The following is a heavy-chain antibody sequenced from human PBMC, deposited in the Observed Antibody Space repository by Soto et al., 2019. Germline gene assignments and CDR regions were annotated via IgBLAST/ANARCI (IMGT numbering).Heavy chain of an antibody. CDR3: ARVGSSGWSPDY. J-gene: IGHJ4*02. D-gene: IGHD6-19*01. CDR1: GGSISGYY. Sequence: QLQLQESGPGLVKPSETLSLTCTVSGGSISGYYWIWIRQPPGKGLEWIGYIFYSGGTNYNPSLKSRLTISVDTSKNQFSLKLSSVTAADTALYYCARVGSSGWSPDYWGRGTLVTVSS. V-gene: IGHV4-59*01. CDR2: IFYSGGT.